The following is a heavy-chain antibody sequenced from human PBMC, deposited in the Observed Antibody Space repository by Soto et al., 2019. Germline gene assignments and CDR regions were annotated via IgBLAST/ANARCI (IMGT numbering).Heavy chain of an antibody. CDR1: GFTFSTFV. J-gene: IGHJ6*02. Sequence: EVQLLESGGGWVQPGGSLRLSCAASGFTFSTFVMTWVRQVPGEGLEWISSITGSGKSAYYADSVKGRVTISRDNSKNTLYLQISSLGVDATAVYHCAVHLGENYYCMDVWGQGTTVTVSS. D-gene: IGHD3-10*01. V-gene: IGHV3-23*01. CDR2: ITGSGKSA. CDR3: AVHLGENYYCMDV.